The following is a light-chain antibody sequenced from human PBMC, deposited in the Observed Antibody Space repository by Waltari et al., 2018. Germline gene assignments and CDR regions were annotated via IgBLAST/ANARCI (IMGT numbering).Light chain of an antibody. CDR2: GPS. CDR1: QSLSSSY. V-gene: IGKV3-20*01. J-gene: IGKJ2*01. CDR3: QQYGSSPPT. Sequence: DIVLTQSPVTLSLSPGERATLSCRASQSLSSSYLAWYQQKPGQAPRLLIYGPSSRATGIPDRFSGSGSGTDFTLTITSLEPEDFAGYSCQQYGSSPPTFGQGTKLEIK.